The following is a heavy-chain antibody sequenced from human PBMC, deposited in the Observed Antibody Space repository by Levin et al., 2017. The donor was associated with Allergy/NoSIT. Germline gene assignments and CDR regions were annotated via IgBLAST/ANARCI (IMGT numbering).Heavy chain of an antibody. CDR3: ARGSRRNGFQH. CDR2: ISGYNGDT. J-gene: IGHJ1*01. V-gene: IGHV1-18*01. CDR1: GYTFTSYG. Sequence: ASVKVSCKASGYTFTSYGINWVRQAPGQGLEWMGWISGYNGDTNSGQKLQGRVTMTTDTSTSTAYMELRSLRSDDTAVYYCARGSRRNGFQHWGQGTLVTVSS. D-gene: IGHD2-15*01.